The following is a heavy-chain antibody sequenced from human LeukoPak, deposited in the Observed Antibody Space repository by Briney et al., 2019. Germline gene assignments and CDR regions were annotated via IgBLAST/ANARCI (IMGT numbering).Heavy chain of an antibody. Sequence: ASVKVSCKASGYTFTGYYMHWVRQAPGQGLEWMGWINPNSGGTNYAQKFQGRVTMTRDTSISTAYMELSRLRPDDTAVYYCARDSSSWEANWFDPWGRGTLVTVSS. CDR1: GYTFTGYY. D-gene: IGHD6-13*01. V-gene: IGHV1-2*02. CDR2: INPNSGGT. CDR3: ARDSSSWEANWFDP. J-gene: IGHJ5*02.